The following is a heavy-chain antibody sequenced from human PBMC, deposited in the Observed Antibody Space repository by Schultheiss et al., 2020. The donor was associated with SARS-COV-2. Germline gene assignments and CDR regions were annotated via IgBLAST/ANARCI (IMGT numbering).Heavy chain of an antibody. CDR2: ISYDGSNK. V-gene: IGHV3-30*18. CDR3: AKGDLPIQLWLNYFDY. Sequence: GESLKISCAASGFTFSSYGMHWVRQAPGKGLEWVAVISYDGSNKYYADSVKGRFTISRDNSKNTLYLQMNSLRAEDTAVYYCAKGDLPIQLWLNYFDYWGQGTLVTVSS. CDR1: GFTFSSYG. J-gene: IGHJ4*02. D-gene: IGHD5-18*01.